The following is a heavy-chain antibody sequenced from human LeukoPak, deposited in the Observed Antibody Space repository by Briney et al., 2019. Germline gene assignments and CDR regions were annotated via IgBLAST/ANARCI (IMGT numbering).Heavy chain of an antibody. CDR2: LSGGGGST. CDR3: AKVLGSCPNYPLDY. Sequence: GGSLRLSCAASGFTFSNYAMSWVRQAPGKGLEWVSALSGGGGSTYYADSVKGRFTISRDNSKNTLYLQMNSLRAEDTAVYYCAKVLGSCPNYPLDYWGQGTLVTVSS. J-gene: IGHJ4*02. CDR1: GFTFSNYA. D-gene: IGHD1-26*01. V-gene: IGHV3-23*01.